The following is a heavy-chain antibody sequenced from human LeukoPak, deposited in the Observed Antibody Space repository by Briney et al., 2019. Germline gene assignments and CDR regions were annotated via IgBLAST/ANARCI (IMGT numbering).Heavy chain of an antibody. CDR2: IYNSGST. D-gene: IGHD6-19*01. V-gene: IGHV4-59*01. CDR1: GGSISSYY. CDR3: ARFKRAGGWSYFDY. Sequence: SETLSLTCTVSGGSISSYYWSWIRQPPGKGLEWIGHIYNSGSTNYSPSLKSRVTISVDTSKNQFSLKLSSVTAADTAVYYCARFKRAGGWSYFDYWGQGTLVTVSS. J-gene: IGHJ4*02.